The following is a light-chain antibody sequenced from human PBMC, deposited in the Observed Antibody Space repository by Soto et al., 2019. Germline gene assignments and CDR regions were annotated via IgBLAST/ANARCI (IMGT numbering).Light chain of an antibody. Sequence: EIVLTQSPATLSLSPGGRATLSCRASQSVSLSLAWYQQKPGQAPRLLIYDASKRASGFPARFSGSGSGTDFTLTISSLEPEDFAIYYCQQYGYSRTFGQGTKVEIK. CDR1: QSVSLS. J-gene: IGKJ1*01. CDR3: QQYGYSRT. V-gene: IGKV3-11*01. CDR2: DAS.